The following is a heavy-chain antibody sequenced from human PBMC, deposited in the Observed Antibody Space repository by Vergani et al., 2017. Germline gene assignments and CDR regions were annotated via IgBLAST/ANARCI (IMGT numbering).Heavy chain of an antibody. D-gene: IGHD1-1*01. Sequence: QVQLQESGPGLEKPSQTLSLTCSVSGRSISSGGYYWNWLRPPAGKGLEWIGRIYTTGSTNYNPSLKSRVSISIDTSKSHFSLKLSSVTAADTAVYDCVRGSTPRNAGAFDIWGQGTVVTVSS. V-gene: IGHV4-61*02. CDR2: IYTTGST. J-gene: IGHJ3*02. CDR1: GRSISSGGYY. CDR3: VRGSTPRNAGAFDI.